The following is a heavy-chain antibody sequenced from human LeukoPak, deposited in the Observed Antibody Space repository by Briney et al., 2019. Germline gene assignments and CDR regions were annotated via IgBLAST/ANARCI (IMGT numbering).Heavy chain of an antibody. CDR2: IYPGDSDT. V-gene: IGHV5-51*01. CDR3: ASGVYCGGDCYYYGMDV. D-gene: IGHD2-21*01. Sequence: GKSLKISCKGSGYSFTSYWIGWVRQMPGKGLEWMGIIYPGDSDTRYSPSFQGQVTISADKSISTAYLQWSSLKASDTAMYYCASGVYCGGDCYYYGMDVWGQGTTVTVSS. CDR1: GYSFTSYW. J-gene: IGHJ6*02.